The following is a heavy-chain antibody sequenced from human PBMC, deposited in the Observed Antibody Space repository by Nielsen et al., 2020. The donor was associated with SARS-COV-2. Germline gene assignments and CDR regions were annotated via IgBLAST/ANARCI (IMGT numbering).Heavy chain of an antibody. CDR3: ARDGGWPSYYYYYGMDV. D-gene: IGHD3-16*01. J-gene: IGHJ6*02. CDR1: GSTFTCYG. V-gene: IGHV1-18*01. CDR2: ISAYNGNT. Sequence: ASVKVSCKASGSTFTCYGISWVRQAHGQGLEGMGWISAYNGNTNYAQKLQGRVTMTTDTSTSTAYMELRSLRSDDTAVYYCARDGGWPSYYYYYGMDVWGQGTTVTVSS.